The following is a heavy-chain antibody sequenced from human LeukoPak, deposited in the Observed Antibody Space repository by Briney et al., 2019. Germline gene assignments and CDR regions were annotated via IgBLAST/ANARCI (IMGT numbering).Heavy chain of an antibody. Sequence: PGGSLRLSCAVSGLTFSSSWMDWVRQAPGKGLEWISGISGSGASTYYADSVKGRFTISRDDSRNTLYLQMNSLRGDDTAVYYCAKDVGKWESLHFFDYWGQGTLVTVSS. J-gene: IGHJ4*02. CDR3: AKDVGKWESLHFFDY. CDR2: ISGSGAST. CDR1: GLTFSSSW. V-gene: IGHV3-23*01. D-gene: IGHD1-26*01.